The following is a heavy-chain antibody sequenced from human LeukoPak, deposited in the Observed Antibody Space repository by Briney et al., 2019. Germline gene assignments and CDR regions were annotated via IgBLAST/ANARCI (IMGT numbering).Heavy chain of an antibody. CDR3: ARVWQYYYDYSAFDM. Sequence: GGSLRLSCEASGFMFKNYWMTWVRQAPGKGREWVANIKQDGSEEFYVDSVKGRFTISRDNAKNSLFLQLNSLRAEDTAVYFCARVWQYYYDYSAFDMWGQGTMVTVS. CDR1: GFMFKNYW. CDR2: IKQDGSEE. J-gene: IGHJ3*02. D-gene: IGHD3-16*01. V-gene: IGHV3-7*01.